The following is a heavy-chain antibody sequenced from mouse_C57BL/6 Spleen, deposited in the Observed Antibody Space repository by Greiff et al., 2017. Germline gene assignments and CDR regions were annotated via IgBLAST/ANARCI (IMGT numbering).Heavy chain of an antibody. J-gene: IGHJ3*01. CDR3: ARDGGFAY. CDR1: GFTFSSYA. CDR2: ISDGGSYT. Sequence: DVKLVESGGGLVKPGGSLKLSCAASGFTFSSYAMSWVRQTPEKRLEWVATISDGGSYTYYPDNVKGRFTISRDNAKNNLYLQMSHLKSEDTARYYCARDGGFAYWGQGTLVTVSA. V-gene: IGHV5-4*01.